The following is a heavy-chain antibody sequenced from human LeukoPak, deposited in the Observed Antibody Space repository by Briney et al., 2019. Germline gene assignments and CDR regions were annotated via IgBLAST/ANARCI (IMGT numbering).Heavy chain of an antibody. Sequence: SETLSLTCTVSGGSISGGSYYWGWIRQPPGKGLDWIGTIYYTGSTYYNPSLKSRVTISIDTSKNQFSLNLSSVTAADTAVYYCASKRWSYFDYWGQGTLVTVSS. J-gene: IGHJ4*02. CDR3: ASKRWSYFDY. V-gene: IGHV4-39*07. D-gene: IGHD5-24*01. CDR2: IYYTGST. CDR1: GGSISGGSYY.